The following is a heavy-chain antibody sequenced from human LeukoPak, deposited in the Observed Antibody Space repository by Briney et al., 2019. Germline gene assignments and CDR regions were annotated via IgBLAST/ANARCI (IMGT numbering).Heavy chain of an antibody. V-gene: IGHV4-59*01. Sequence: SETLSLTCTVSGGSISSYYWRWIRQPPGRGLEWIGYIYYSGSTNYNPSLKSRVTIAVDASKNQFYLKLSSVTAADTAVYYCARVPANYDYWSGNPYSNYYGMDVWSQGTTVTVSS. CDR1: GGSISSYY. CDR3: ARVPANYDYWSGNPYSNYYGMDV. D-gene: IGHD3-3*01. J-gene: IGHJ6*02. CDR2: IYYSGST.